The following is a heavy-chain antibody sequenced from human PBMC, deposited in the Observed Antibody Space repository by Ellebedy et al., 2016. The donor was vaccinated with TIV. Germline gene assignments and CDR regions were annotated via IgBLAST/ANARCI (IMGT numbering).Heavy chain of an antibody. D-gene: IGHD5-24*01. CDR3: AKVSKGDGWHPSLYDPLGY. Sequence: GESLKISXAGSGFTFSNYALTWVRQAPGKGLEWVSTIIGSGDTTFYADSVRGRFTISRDNSKNTLYLQMNSLRAGDTAIYYCAKVSKGDGWHPSLYDPLGYWGQGTLVTVSS. V-gene: IGHV3-23*01. CDR2: IIGSGDTT. J-gene: IGHJ4*02. CDR1: GFTFSNYA.